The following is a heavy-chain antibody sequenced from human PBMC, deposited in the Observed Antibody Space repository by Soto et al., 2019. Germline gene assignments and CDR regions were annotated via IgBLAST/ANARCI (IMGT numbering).Heavy chain of an antibody. Sequence: QVQLVESGGGVVQPGRSLRLSCAASGFTFSSFAMHWVRQAPGKGLEWVAVTSSDGSNKYYADSVKGRFTISRDNSKNTLYLQMNSLRAYDTAVYYCAKKSGSSGRADAFDIWGQGTMVTVSA. J-gene: IGHJ3*02. CDR3: AKKSGSSGRADAFDI. CDR1: GFTFSSFA. CDR2: TSSDGSNK. V-gene: IGHV3-30-3*02. D-gene: IGHD6-19*01.